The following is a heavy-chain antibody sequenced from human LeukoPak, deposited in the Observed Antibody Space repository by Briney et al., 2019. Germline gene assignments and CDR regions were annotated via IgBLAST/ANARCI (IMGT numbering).Heavy chain of an antibody. D-gene: IGHD2-2*01. V-gene: IGHV3-20*04. CDR3: ARGGSVVPAAIDYYYYYYMDV. CDR1: GFTFDDYG. J-gene: IGHJ6*03. Sequence: GGSLRLSCAASGFTFDDYGMSWVRQAPGKGLEWVSGINWKGDITGYADSVKGRFTISRDNAKNSLYVQMNSLRVEDTALYYCARGGSVVPAAIDYYYYYYMDVWGKGTTVTVSS. CDR2: INWKGDIT.